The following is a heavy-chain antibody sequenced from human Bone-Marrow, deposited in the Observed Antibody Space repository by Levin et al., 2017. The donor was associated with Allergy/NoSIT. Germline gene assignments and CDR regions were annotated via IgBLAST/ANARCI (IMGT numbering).Heavy chain of an antibody. D-gene: IGHD5-12*01. CDR2: IYPGDSDT. CDR3: ARILSGYHSDYYYYMDV. V-gene: IGHV5-51*01. Sequence: GESLKISCKGSGYSFTSYWIGWVRQMPGKGLEWMGIIYPGDSDTRYSPSFQGQVTISADKSISTAYLQWSSLKASDTAMYYCARILSGYHSDYYYYMDVWGKGTTVTVSS. CDR1: GYSFTSYW. J-gene: IGHJ6*03.